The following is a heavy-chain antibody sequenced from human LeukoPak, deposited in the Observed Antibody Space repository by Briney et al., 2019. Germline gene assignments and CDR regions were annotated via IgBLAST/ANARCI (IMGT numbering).Heavy chain of an antibody. Sequence: QPGGSLRLSCAASGFTFSSYWMSWVRQAPGKGLEWVANIKQDGSEKYYVDSVKGRFTISRDNSKNTLYLQMNSLRAEDTAVYYCAKMAFTYYYYYYMDVWGKGTTVTVSS. CDR2: IKQDGSEK. CDR3: AKMAFTYYYYYYMDV. CDR1: GFTFSSYW. D-gene: IGHD5-24*01. V-gene: IGHV3-7*03. J-gene: IGHJ6*03.